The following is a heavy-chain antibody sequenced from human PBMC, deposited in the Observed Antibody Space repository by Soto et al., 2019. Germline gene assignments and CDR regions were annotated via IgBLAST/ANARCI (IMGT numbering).Heavy chain of an antibody. Sequence: QVQLVESGGGVVQPGRSLRLSCAASGFTFSRYAMHWVRQAPGKGLEWVAVISHDGSKKYYADSVKGRFTISRDNSKNTLHVQMNSLRVEDTAVYYGARAEVVVGSDWYFDLWGRGTLVIVSS. D-gene: IGHD2-15*01. CDR2: ISHDGSKK. J-gene: IGHJ2*01. V-gene: IGHV3-30-3*01. CDR1: GFTFSRYA. CDR3: ARAEVVVGSDWYFDL.